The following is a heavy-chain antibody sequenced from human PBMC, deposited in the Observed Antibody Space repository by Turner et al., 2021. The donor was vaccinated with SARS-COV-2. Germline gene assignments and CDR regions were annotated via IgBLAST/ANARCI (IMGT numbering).Heavy chain of an antibody. D-gene: IGHD5-18*01. J-gene: IGHJ4*02. CDR1: GFTFDDYA. Sequence: EVQLVVSGGGLVQPGRSVRLSCAASGFTFDDYAMHWVRQAPGKGLEWVSGISWNSGSLVYADSVKGRFTISRDNAKNSLYLQMNSLRAEDTALYYCAKAHTAMVTIEAGFDYWGQGTLVTVSS. V-gene: IGHV3-9*01. CDR2: ISWNSGSL. CDR3: AKAHTAMVTIEAGFDY.